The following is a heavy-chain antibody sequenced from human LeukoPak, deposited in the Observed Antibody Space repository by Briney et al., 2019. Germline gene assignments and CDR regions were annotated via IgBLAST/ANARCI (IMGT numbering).Heavy chain of an antibody. CDR2: IHSTSGSI. CDR3: ARDKPGIAAAGTGGYFDY. CDR1: GFTFSNYH. V-gene: IGHV3-48*01. D-gene: IGHD6-13*01. J-gene: IGHJ4*02. Sequence: GGSLRLSCAASGFTFSNYHMNWVRQAPGKGLEWLSYIHSTSGSIHYADSVKGRFTISRDNAKNSLYPQMNSLRAEDTAVYYCARDKPGIAAAGTGGYFDYWGQGTLVTVSS.